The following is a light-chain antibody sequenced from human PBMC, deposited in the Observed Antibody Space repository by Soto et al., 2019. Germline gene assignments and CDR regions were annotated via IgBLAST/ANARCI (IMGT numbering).Light chain of an antibody. J-gene: IGLJ1*01. CDR1: SSDVGSYNL. Sequence: QSVLTQPASVSGSPGQSITISCTGTSSDVGSYNLVSWYQQHPGKAPKLMIYEVSKRPSGVSNRFSGSKSGNTASLTISGLQAEDEADYYCCSYAGSSTFLYVFRPGTKVTVL. CDR3: CSYAGSSTFLYV. CDR2: EVS. V-gene: IGLV2-23*02.